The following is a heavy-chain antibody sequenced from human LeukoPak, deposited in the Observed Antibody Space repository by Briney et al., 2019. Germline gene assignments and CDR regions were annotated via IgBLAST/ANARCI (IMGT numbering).Heavy chain of an antibody. CDR1: GGSISSHY. CDR3: ARRELEQGSGYYSHNWFDP. Sequence: SETLSLTCSLSGGSISSHYWSWIRQPPGKGLEWIGYIYTSGSTNYHPSLKSRVTISVDTSKNQFSLKLSSVTAADTAAYYCARRELEQGSGYYSHNWFDPWGQGTLVTVPS. D-gene: IGHD3-22*01. CDR2: IYTSGST. J-gene: IGHJ5*02. V-gene: IGHV4-4*09.